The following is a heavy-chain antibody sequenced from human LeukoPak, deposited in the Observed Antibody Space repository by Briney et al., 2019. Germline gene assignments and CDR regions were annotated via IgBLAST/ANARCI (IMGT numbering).Heavy chain of an antibody. CDR3: ARELGFGEFSCGY. D-gene: IGHD3-10*01. Sequence: PGRSLRLSCAASGFTLSSYAMHWVRQAPGKGLEWVAVISYDGSNKYYADSVKGRFTISRDNSKNTLYLQMNSLRAEDTAVYYCARELGFGEFSCGYWGQGTLVTVSS. CDR1: GFTLSSYA. J-gene: IGHJ4*02. V-gene: IGHV3-30-3*01. CDR2: ISYDGSNK.